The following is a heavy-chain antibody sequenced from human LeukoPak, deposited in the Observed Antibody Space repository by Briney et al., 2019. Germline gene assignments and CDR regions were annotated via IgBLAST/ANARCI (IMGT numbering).Heavy chain of an antibody. CDR2: ISSSSSYI. J-gene: IGHJ3*02. V-gene: IGHV3-21*01. Sequence: GGSLRLSCAASGFTFSSYSMNWVRQAPGKGLEWVLSISSSSSYIYYADSVKGRFTISRDNAKNSLYLQMNSLRAEDTAVYYCARDLEPSGAFDIWGQGTMVTVSS. D-gene: IGHD5-24*01. CDR3: ARDLEPSGAFDI. CDR1: GFTFSSYS.